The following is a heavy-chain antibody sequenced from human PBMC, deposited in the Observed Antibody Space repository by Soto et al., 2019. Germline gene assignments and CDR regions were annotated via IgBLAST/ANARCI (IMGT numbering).Heavy chain of an antibody. D-gene: IGHD2-15*01. J-gene: IGHJ3*02. CDR2: MNPNSGNT. Sequence: ASVKVSCKASGYTFTSYDINWVRQATGLGLEWMGWMNPNSGNTGYAQKFQGRVTMTRNTSISTAYMELSSLKASDTAMYYCARIHSGGSLHHAFDIWGQGTMVTVS. CDR3: ARIHSGGSLHHAFDI. V-gene: IGHV1-8*01. CDR1: GYTFTSYD.